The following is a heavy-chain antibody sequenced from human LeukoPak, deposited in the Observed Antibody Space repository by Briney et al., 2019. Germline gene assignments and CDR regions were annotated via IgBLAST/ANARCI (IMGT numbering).Heavy chain of an antibody. J-gene: IGHJ5*02. V-gene: IGHV4-61*03. Sequence: PSETLSLTCSVSGGSVSGGGYHWSWIRQPPGKGLEWIGYIYHSGSANYNPSLKSRVTISVDTSKNHFSLNLSSVTAADTAVYYCARVGHLTNNWFDPWGQGSLVSVSS. CDR1: GGSVSGGGYH. CDR3: ARVGHLTNNWFDP. D-gene: IGHD4-11*01. CDR2: IYHSGSA.